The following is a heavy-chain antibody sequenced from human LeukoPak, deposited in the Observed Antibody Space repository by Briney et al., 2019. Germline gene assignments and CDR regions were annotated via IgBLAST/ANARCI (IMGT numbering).Heavy chain of an antibody. J-gene: IGHJ4*02. CDR1: GYTFTGQY. Sequence: ASVKVSCKASGYTFTGQYLHWVRQAPGQGLEWMGWITPNSGGTNYAQKFQGRVTMTRDTSITTAYMELSRLRSDDTAVYFCATGSGAYSPDYWGQGTLVTVSS. V-gene: IGHV1-2*02. D-gene: IGHD3-10*01. CDR3: ATGSGAYSPDY. CDR2: ITPNSGGT.